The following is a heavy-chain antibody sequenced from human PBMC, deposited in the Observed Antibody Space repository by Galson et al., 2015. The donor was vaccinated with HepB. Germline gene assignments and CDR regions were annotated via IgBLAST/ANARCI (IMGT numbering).Heavy chain of an antibody. CDR3: SRDRVAAAGMGAFDI. CDR1: GFTFGDYA. V-gene: IGHV3-49*03. Sequence: SLRLSCAASGFTFGDYAMNWFRQAPGKGLEWVGLIRSKAYGGTTEYAASVKGRFTISRDDSKRIAYVQMNSLKTEDTAVYYCSRDRVAAAGMGAFDIWGQGTMVTVSS. CDR2: IRSKAYGGTT. J-gene: IGHJ3*02. D-gene: IGHD6-13*01.